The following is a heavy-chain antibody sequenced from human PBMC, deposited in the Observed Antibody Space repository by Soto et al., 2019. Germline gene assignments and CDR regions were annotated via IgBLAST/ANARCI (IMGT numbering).Heavy chain of an antibody. CDR3: VRRSTYYEPGFAFDI. V-gene: IGHV4-34*02. CDR2: INHSGDT. J-gene: IGHJ3*02. CDR1: GGSFSGYY. D-gene: IGHD3-3*01. Sequence: QVQLQQWGAGLLKPSETLSLTCAVSGGSFSGYYWTWIRQPPGKGLEWIGEINHSGDTNYNPSLKTRVTMAVDTSKTQFSLNLSSVTAADTAVYFCVRRSTYYEPGFAFDIWGQGTLVTVSS.